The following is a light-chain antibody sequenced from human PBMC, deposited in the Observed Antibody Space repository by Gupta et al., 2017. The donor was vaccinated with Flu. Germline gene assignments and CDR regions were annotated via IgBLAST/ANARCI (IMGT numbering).Light chain of an antibody. CDR1: QTISNY. Sequence: DIQMTQSPPSLSASVGDRVTITCRASQTISNYVNWYQQKPGEAPKFLIYAASSLQSGVPSRFSGSGSGTYFTLTISSLQPEDFATYYCQQSYRPPWTFGPGTKVEIK. J-gene: IGKJ1*01. CDR2: AAS. CDR3: QQSYRPPWT. V-gene: IGKV1-39*01.